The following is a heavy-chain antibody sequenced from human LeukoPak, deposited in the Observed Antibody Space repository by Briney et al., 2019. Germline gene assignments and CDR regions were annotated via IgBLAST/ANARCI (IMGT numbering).Heavy chain of an antibody. CDR3: ARYKGDAFDI. D-gene: IGHD1-14*01. CDR1: GGSFSGYY. J-gene: IGHJ3*02. Sequence: PSETLSLTCAVYGGSFSGYYWSWIRQPPGKGLEWIGEINHSGSTNYNPSLKSRVTISVDTSKNQFSLQLNSVTPEDTAIYSCARYKGDAFDIWGQGTMVTVSS. V-gene: IGHV4-34*01. CDR2: INHSGST.